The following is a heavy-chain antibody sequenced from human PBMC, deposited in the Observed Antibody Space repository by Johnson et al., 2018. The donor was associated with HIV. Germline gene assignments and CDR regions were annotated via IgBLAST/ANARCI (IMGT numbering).Heavy chain of an antibody. V-gene: IGHV3-7*01. CDR1: GFISSNFW. Sequence: VQLVEAGRGLVQPGGSLRLSCVASGFISSNFWLTWVRQAPGKGPEWVANIKQDGSETYYVASVKGRFTISRDNAKNSLYLQMNSLRGEDAAMYYCGRYPIRDDAFDIWGQGTRVTVSS. CDR2: IKQDGSET. CDR3: GRYPIRDDAFDI. J-gene: IGHJ3*02.